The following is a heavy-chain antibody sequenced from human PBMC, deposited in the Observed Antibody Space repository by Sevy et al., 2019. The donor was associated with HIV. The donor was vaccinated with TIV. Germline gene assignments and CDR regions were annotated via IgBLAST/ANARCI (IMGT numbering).Heavy chain of an antibody. D-gene: IGHD3-10*01. CDR3: AKEFYRGSYLED. Sequence: GGSLRLSCAASGFTFSSFAISWVRQAPGKGLEWVSDISGSGGGKKYADSVKDRFTVSRDNAQNTVFLQMNNLRGEDTGLYYCAKEFYRGSYLEDWGQGTLVTVSS. J-gene: IGHJ4*02. CDR2: ISGSGGGK. CDR1: GFTFSSFA. V-gene: IGHV3-23*01.